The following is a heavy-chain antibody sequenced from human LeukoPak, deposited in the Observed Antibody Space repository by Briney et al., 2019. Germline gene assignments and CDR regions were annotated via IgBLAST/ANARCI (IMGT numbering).Heavy chain of an antibody. CDR1: GYTFTSYA. D-gene: IGHD2-2*01. CDR2: INAGNGNT. Sequence: ASVKVSCKASGYTFTSYAMHWVRQAPGQRLEWMGWINAGNGNTKYSQEFQGRVTITRDTSASTAYMELRSLRSDDTAVYYCARDRRLDYQLPADNWGQGTLVTVSS. CDR3: ARDRRLDYQLPADN. V-gene: IGHV1-3*01. J-gene: IGHJ4*02.